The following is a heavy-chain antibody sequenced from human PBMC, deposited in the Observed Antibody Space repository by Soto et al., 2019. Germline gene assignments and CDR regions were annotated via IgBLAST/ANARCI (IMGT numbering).Heavy chain of an antibody. V-gene: IGHV3-21*01. J-gene: IGHJ4*02. Sequence: EVQLVESGGGLVKPGGSLRLSCAASGFTFSSYSMNWVRQAPGKGLEWVSSISSSSSYIYYADSVKGRFTISRDNAKNSLYLQMNGLRAEDTAVYYCAREGCGGDCDGGMDYWGQGTLVTVSS. CDR3: AREGCGGDCDGGMDY. D-gene: IGHD2-21*02. CDR2: ISSSSSYI. CDR1: GFTFSSYS.